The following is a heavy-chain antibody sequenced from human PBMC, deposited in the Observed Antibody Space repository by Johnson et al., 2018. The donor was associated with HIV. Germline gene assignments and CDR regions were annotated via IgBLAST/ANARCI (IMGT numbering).Heavy chain of an antibody. CDR2: INQDGGEK. CDR1: GFTFSSFG. CDR3: ARRSGYAFDI. V-gene: IGHV3-7*03. D-gene: IGHD1-1*01. J-gene: IGHJ3*02. Sequence: MQLVESGGGVVQPGRSLRLSCAASGFTFSSFGMHWVRQAPGKGLEWVANINQDGGEKIYVDSVKGRFTISRDNAENSLYLQMNSLRVEDTAVYYCARRSGYAFDIWGQGTMVTVSS.